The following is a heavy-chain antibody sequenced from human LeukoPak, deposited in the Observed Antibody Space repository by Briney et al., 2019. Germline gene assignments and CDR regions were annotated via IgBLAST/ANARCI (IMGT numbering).Heavy chain of an antibody. D-gene: IGHD2-2*01. CDR3: ARDMIVVVPAAKADYYYYYMDV. Sequence: GGSLRLSCAASGFTFSSYGMHWVRQAPGKGLEWVAVIWYDGSNKYYADSVKGRFTISGDNSKNTLYLQMNSLRAEDTAVYYCARDMIVVVPAAKADYYYYYMDVWGKGTTVTVSS. J-gene: IGHJ6*03. CDR2: IWYDGSNK. CDR1: GFTFSSYG. V-gene: IGHV3-33*01.